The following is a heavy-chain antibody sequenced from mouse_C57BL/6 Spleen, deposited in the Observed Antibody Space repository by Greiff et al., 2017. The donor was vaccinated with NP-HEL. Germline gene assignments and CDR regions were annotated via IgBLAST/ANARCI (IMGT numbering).Heavy chain of an antibody. J-gene: IGHJ4*01. CDR1: GYAFSSSW. CDR2: IYPGDGDT. CDR3: ARVGYYAMDY. V-gene: IGHV1-82*01. Sequence: QVQLQQSGPELVKPGASVKISCKASGYAFSSSWLNWVKQRPGKGLEWIGRIYPGDGDTNYNGKFKGKATLTADKSSSTAYMQRSSLTSEDAAVYFCARVGYYAMDYWGQGTSVTVSS.